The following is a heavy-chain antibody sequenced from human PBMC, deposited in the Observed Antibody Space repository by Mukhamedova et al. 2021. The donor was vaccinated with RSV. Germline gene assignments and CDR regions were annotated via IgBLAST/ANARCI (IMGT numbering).Heavy chain of an antibody. Sequence: GLVWVSRINGDGSSTSYADSVKGRFTISRDNAKNTLYLQMNSLRAEDTAVYYCARESVYGNYAWFDPWGQGTLVTVSS. D-gene: IGHD4-11*01. CDR3: ARESVYGNYAWFDP. J-gene: IGHJ5*02. CDR2: INGDGSST. V-gene: IGHV3-74*01.